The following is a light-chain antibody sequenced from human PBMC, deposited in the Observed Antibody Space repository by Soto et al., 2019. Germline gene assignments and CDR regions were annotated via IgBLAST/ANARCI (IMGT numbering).Light chain of an antibody. CDR3: QSYDSSLSGPV. CDR2: GNS. Sequence: QSVLTQPPSVSGAPGQRVTISCTGSSSNIGAGYDVHWYQQLPGTAPKLLIYGNSNRPSGVPDRFSGSKSGTSASLAITGLQAEDEADEYCQSYDSSLSGPVFGGGTQLTVL. CDR1: SSNIGAGYD. V-gene: IGLV1-40*01. J-gene: IGLJ7*01.